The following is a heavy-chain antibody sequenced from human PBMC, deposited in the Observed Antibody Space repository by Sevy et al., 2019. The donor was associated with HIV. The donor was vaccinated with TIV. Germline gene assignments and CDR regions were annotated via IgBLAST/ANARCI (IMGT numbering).Heavy chain of an antibody. CDR1: GFTFSSYA. CDR2: ISGSGGST. CDR3: AKDGADNGVDYYDSSGSDAFDI. Sequence: GESLKISCAASGFTFSSYAMSWVRQAPGKGLEWVSAISGSGGSTYYADTVKGRFTISRDNSKNTLYLQMNSLRAEDTVVYYCAKDGADNGVDYYDSSGSDAFDIWGQGTMVTVSS. V-gene: IGHV3-23*01. D-gene: IGHD3-22*01. J-gene: IGHJ3*02.